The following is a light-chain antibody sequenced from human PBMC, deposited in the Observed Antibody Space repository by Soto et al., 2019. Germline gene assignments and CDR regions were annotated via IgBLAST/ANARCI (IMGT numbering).Light chain of an antibody. CDR3: AAWDDGLNGWV. Sequence: QSVLTQPPSASGTPGQTVTISCSGSSSNIGSNYVFWYQHLPGTAPKLLIYSNNLRPSGVPDRVSGSKSGTLASLAISGSRSEDEAEYYCAAWDDGLNGWVFGGGTKLTVL. V-gene: IGLV1-47*02. CDR2: SNN. J-gene: IGLJ3*02. CDR1: SSNIGSNY.